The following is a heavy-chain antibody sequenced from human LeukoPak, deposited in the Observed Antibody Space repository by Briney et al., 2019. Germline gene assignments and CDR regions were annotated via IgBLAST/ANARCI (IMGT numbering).Heavy chain of an antibody. CDR1: GFTFSSYA. CDR3: AKDGSWSCTD. J-gene: IGHJ4*02. V-gene: IGHV3-30*02. Sequence: GGSLRLSCAASGFTFSSYAMQWVRQGPGKGLEWVAYIAHHGSNKYYADSVKGRFTICRDNSKRTLYLQMNNLRADDTAVYYCAKDGSWSCTDWGQGALVTVSS. D-gene: IGHD2-8*02. CDR2: IAHHGSNK.